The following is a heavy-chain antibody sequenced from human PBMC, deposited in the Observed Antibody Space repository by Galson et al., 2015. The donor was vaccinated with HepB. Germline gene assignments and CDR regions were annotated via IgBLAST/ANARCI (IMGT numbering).Heavy chain of an antibody. CDR2: IYWDDDK. Sequence: PALVKPTQTLTLTCTFSGFSLSTSGVGVGWIRQPPGKALEWLAFIYWDDDKRYSPSLKSRLTITKDTSKNQVVLTMTNMDPEDTATYYCAHSSYDSSGYYYFDYWGQGTLVTVSS. J-gene: IGHJ4*02. CDR1: GFSLSTSGVG. V-gene: IGHV2-5*02. CDR3: AHSSYDSSGYYYFDY. D-gene: IGHD3-22*01.